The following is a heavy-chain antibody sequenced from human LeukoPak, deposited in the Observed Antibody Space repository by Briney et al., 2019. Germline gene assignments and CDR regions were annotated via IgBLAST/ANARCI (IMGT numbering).Heavy chain of an antibody. J-gene: IGHJ4*02. CDR3: ARTSPTSHFDF. Sequence: GSLRLSCVASGFTFTTYWMHWVRQAPGKGLVWVSRINGDGSNSNYADSVKGRFTISRDNARNTLYLQMNGVRAEDTALYYCARTSPTSHFDFWGQGTLVTVSS. CDR2: INGDGSNS. CDR1: GFTFTTYW. V-gene: IGHV3-74*01. D-gene: IGHD3-16*01.